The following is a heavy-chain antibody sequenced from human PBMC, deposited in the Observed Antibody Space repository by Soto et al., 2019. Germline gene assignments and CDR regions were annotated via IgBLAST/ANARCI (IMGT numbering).Heavy chain of an antibody. CDR1: GDSVSSNSAA. CDR2: TYYRSKWYN. Sequence: SQTLSLTCAISGDSVSSNSAAWNWIRQSPSRGLEWLGRTYYRSKWYNDYAESVKSRITINPDTSKNQFSLQLNSVTPEDTAVYYCARSLLVAAHSNWFDPWGQGTLVTVSS. J-gene: IGHJ5*02. CDR3: ARSLLVAAHSNWFDP. D-gene: IGHD2-15*01. V-gene: IGHV6-1*01.